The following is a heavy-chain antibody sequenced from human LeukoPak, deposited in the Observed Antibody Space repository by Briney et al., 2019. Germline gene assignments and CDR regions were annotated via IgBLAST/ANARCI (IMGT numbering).Heavy chain of an antibody. V-gene: IGHV3-11*04. CDR3: ARDRSTATTWVDY. Sequence: GGSLRLSCAASGFTFSDYYMSWIRQAPGKGLEWISYISSSGSTIYYADSVKGRFTISRDNAKNSLYLQMNSLRAEDTAVYYCARDRSTATTWVDYWGQGTLVTVSS. CDR1: GFTFSDYY. J-gene: IGHJ4*02. CDR2: ISSSGSTI. D-gene: IGHD4-17*01.